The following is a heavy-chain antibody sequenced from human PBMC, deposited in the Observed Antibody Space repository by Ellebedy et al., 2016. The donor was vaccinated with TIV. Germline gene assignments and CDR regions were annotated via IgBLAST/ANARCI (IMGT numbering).Heavy chain of an antibody. CDR1: GYTFTDYY. J-gene: IGHJ2*01. V-gene: IGHV1-2*02. CDR3: ARDHGDYDFSGWYFDL. D-gene: IGHD4-17*01. Sequence: AASVKVSCKASGYTFTDYYMHWVRQAPGQGLEWMGWINPNSGGISYAQKFQGRVTMTRDTSISTGYMELSRLRSDDTAVYYCARDHGDYDFSGWYFDLWGRGTLVTVSS. CDR2: INPNSGGI.